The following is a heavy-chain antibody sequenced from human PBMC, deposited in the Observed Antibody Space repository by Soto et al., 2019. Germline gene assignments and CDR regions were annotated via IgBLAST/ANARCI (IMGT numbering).Heavy chain of an antibody. Sequence: QVQLVQSGAEVKKPGSSVKVSCKASGGTFSSYAISWVRQAPGQGLEWMGGIIPIFGTANYAQKFQGRVTITADESTSTAYMELSSLRSEDTAVYYCARGGPGGYYDSSGYPLDWYFDLWGRGTLVTVSS. CDR2: IIPIFGTA. V-gene: IGHV1-69*01. CDR1: GGTFSSYA. J-gene: IGHJ2*01. CDR3: ARGGPGGYYDSSGYPLDWYFDL. D-gene: IGHD3-22*01.